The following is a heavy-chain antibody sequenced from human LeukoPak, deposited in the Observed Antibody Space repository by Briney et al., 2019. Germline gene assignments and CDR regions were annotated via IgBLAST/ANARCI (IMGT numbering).Heavy chain of an antibody. J-gene: IGHJ4*02. Sequence: SETLSLTCTVSGVSISSYYWGWIRHPPGKGLEYIGNIYYSGSTYFNPSLRSRVTISVDTSKNQFSLKLSSVTAADTAVYYCAGSFQAAADTVFLDYWGQGTLVTVSS. CDR2: IYYSGST. CDR1: GVSISSYY. CDR3: AGSFQAAADTVFLDY. D-gene: IGHD6-13*01. V-gene: IGHV4-39*01.